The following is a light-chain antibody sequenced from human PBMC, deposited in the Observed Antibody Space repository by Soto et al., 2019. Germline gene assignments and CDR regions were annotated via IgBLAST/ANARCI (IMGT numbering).Light chain of an antibody. Sequence: SALAQPSSVSGSPGQSITISCTGTSTDVGGYNYVSWYQHHPGKGAKLIIYEVNNRPSGVSDRFSGSKSGNKASLTISNLEAEDESDYYCGSYTSTDTPFVFGTGTKVTVL. V-gene: IGLV2-14*01. CDR1: STDVGGYNY. J-gene: IGLJ1*01. CDR2: EVN. CDR3: GSYTSTDTPFV.